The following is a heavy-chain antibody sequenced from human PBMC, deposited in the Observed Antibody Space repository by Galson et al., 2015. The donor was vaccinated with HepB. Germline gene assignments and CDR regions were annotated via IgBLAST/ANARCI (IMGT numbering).Heavy chain of an antibody. CDR2: ISYDGSNK. V-gene: IGHV3-30-3*01. CDR1: GFTFSSYA. CDR3: ASSAGYSSGCFDY. D-gene: IGHD6-19*01. Sequence: SLRLSCAASGFTFSSYAMHWVRQAPGKGLEWVACISYDGSNKYYADSVKGRFTISRDNSKNTLYLQMNSLRAEDTAVYYCASSAGYSSGCFDYWGQGTLVTVSS. J-gene: IGHJ4*02.